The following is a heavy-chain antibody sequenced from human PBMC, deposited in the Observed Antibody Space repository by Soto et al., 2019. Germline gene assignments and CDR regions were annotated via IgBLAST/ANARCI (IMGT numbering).Heavy chain of an antibody. Sequence: GASVKVSCKASGYTFTSYGISWVRQAPGQGLEWMGWISAYNGNTNYAQKLQGRVTMTTDTSTSTAYMELSSLRSEDTAVYYCARVINGDYVNAFDIWGQGTMVTVSS. J-gene: IGHJ3*02. CDR2: ISAYNGNT. V-gene: IGHV1-18*01. D-gene: IGHD4-17*01. CDR1: GYTFTSYG. CDR3: ARVINGDYVNAFDI.